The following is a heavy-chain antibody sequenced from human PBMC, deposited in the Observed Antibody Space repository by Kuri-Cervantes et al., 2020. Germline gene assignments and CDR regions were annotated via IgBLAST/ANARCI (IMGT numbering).Heavy chain of an antibody. Sequence: SVKVSCKASGGTFSSYDNSWVRQDPGQGLEWMGGIIPIFGTANYAQKFQGRVTITADESTSTAYMELSSLRSEDTAVYYCARGNGVVAATRGFQLDYWGQGTLVTVSS. CDR2: IIPIFGTA. CDR3: ARGNGVVAATRGFQLDY. D-gene: IGHD2-15*01. J-gene: IGHJ4*02. CDR1: GGTFSSYD. V-gene: IGHV1-69*13.